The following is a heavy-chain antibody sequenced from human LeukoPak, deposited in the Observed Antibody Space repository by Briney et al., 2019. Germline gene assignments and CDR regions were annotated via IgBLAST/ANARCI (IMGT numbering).Heavy chain of an antibody. J-gene: IGHJ4*02. CDR2: IYYSGRS. CDR3: ARRVDRSGWELDY. V-gene: IGHV4-39*07. CDR1: GASVSGTNYY. Sequence: PSETLSLTCTVSGASVSGTNYYFGWIRQPPGKGLEWFGSIYYSGRSYFNPSLRSRVNISVDTSKKQLSLKLSSVTAADTAVYYCARRVDRSGWELDYWGQGTLVTVSS. D-gene: IGHD6-19*01.